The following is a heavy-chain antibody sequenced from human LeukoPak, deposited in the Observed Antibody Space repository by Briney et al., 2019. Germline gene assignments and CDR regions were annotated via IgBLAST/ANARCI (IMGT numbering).Heavy chain of an antibody. J-gene: IGHJ4*02. V-gene: IGHV4-4*07. CDR3: ARESGSYQYYFDY. CDR1: GGSISTYY. Sequence: SETLSLTCTVSGGSISTYYWTWIRQPAGKGLEWIGRIYSSGTTNYNPSLKSRVTMSVDTSKKQSSLKLSSVTAADTAVYYCARESGSYQYYFDYWGQGTLVTVSS. D-gene: IGHD1-26*01. CDR2: IYSSGTT.